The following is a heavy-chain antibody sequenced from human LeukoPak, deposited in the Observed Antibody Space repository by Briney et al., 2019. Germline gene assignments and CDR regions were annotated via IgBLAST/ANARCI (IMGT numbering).Heavy chain of an antibody. J-gene: IGHJ6*02. V-gene: IGHV3-53*01. D-gene: IGHD5-12*01. CDR3: AKDLPGYSGYDYRPTDYYYGMDV. CDR2: IYSGGST. Sequence: GGSLRLSCAASGFTFSSNYMSWVRQAPGKGLEWVSVIYSGGSTYYADSVKGRFTISRDNSKNTLYLQMNSLRAEDTAVYYCAKDLPGYSGYDYRPTDYYYGMDVWGQGTTVTVSS. CDR1: GFTFSSNY.